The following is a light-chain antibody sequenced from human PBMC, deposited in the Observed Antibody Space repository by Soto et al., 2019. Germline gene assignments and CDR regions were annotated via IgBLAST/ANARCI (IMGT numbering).Light chain of an antibody. CDR3: AAWDESLNGRV. Sequence: QSALTQPASVSGSPGQSITISCTGTSSDVGGYNYVSWYQQHPGKAPKLMIYEVSNRPSGVPDRFSGSKSGTSASLAISGLQSEDEADYYCAAWDESLNGRVFGGGTKLTVL. V-gene: IGLV2-14*01. CDR2: EVS. CDR1: SSDVGGYNY. J-gene: IGLJ3*02.